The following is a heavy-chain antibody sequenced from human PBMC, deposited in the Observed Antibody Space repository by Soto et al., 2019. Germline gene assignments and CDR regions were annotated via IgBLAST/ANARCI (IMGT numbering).Heavy chain of an antibody. CDR2: ISGSGVST. D-gene: IGHD2-15*01. V-gene: IGHV3-23*01. Sequence: EVQLLESGGGLVQPGGSLRLSCAASGFTFSSYDMSWVRQAPGKGLEWVSGISGSGVSTYYADSVKGRFTISRDNTKNTLYLQMNSLRAEDTAVYYCAKGHVLVGYYYYYMDVWGKGTTVTVSS. J-gene: IGHJ6*03. CDR1: GFTFSSYD. CDR3: AKGHVLVGYYYYYMDV.